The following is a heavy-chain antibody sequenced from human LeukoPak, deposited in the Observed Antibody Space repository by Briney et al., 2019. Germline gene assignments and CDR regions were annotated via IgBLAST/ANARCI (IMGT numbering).Heavy chain of an antibody. Sequence: PSETLSLTCTVSGGSISSGGYYWSWIRQPPGKGLEWIGYIYHSGSTYYNPSLKSRVTISVDRSKNQFSLKLSSVTAADTAVYYCARDSYYYDSNGYRNWFDPWGQGTLVSVSS. V-gene: IGHV4-30-2*01. CDR1: GGSISSGGYY. J-gene: IGHJ5*02. CDR3: ARDSYYYDSNGYRNWFDP. CDR2: IYHSGST. D-gene: IGHD3-22*01.